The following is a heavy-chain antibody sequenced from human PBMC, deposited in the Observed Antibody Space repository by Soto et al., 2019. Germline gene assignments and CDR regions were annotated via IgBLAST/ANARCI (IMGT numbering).Heavy chain of an antibody. CDR2: IYYSGST. CDR3: GRQPGHCGSTTCFGYYSVDV. J-gene: IGHJ6*02. V-gene: IGHV4-39*01. Sequence: QLQLQESGPRLVKPSETLSLTCSVSGGSISSSSYSWGWIRQPPGKGLEWIGTIYYSGSTHYNPSLERRVAISADTPNNRLSLWLSSVTAADTAVYYCGRQPGHCGSTTCFGYYSVDVWGQGTTVTVS. D-gene: IGHD2-2*01. CDR1: GGSISSSSYS.